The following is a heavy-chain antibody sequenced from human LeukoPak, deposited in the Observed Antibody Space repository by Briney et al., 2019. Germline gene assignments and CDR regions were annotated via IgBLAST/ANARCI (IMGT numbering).Heavy chain of an antibody. V-gene: IGHV4-39*01. D-gene: IGHD3-22*01. CDR1: GDSISGSTYY. J-gene: IGHJ4*02. CDR2: IYYSGST. Sequence: SETLSLTCTVSGDSISGSTYYWGWIRPPPGKGLEWIGSIYYSGSTYYNPSLKSRVTISVDTSKNQFSLKLSSVTAADTAVYSCARGPRITMIVVVTLEDYWGQGTLVTVSS. CDR3: ARGPRITMIVVVTLEDY.